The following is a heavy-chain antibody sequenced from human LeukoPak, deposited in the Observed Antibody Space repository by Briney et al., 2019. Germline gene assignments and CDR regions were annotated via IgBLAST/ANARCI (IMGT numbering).Heavy chain of an antibody. CDR1: GGSISSSSYY. D-gene: IGHD6-19*01. CDR2: IYYSGST. V-gene: IGHV4-39*01. Sequence: SETLSLTCTVSGGSISSSSYYWGWIRQPPGKGLEWIGSIYYSGSTYYNPSLKSRVTISVDTSKNQFSLKLSSVTAADTAVYYCARHEYRVEVPGTGWFDPWGQGTLVTVSS. J-gene: IGHJ5*02. CDR3: ARHEYRVEVPGTGWFDP.